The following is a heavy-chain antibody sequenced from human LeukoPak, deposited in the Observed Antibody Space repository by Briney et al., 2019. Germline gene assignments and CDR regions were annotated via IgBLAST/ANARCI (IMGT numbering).Heavy chain of an antibody. D-gene: IGHD6-6*01. V-gene: IGHV3-48*04. Sequence: GGSLRLSCAASGFTFSSYSMNWVRQAPGKGLEWVSYISSSSSTIYYADSVKGRFTISRDNAKNSLYLQMNSLRAEDTAVYYCARLSSSSYFYYYYMDVWGEGTTVTVSS. CDR2: ISSSSSTI. J-gene: IGHJ6*03. CDR1: GFTFSSYS. CDR3: ARLSSSSYFYYYYMDV.